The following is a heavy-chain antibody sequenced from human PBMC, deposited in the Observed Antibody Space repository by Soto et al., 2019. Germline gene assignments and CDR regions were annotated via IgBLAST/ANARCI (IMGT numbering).Heavy chain of an antibody. CDR1: GGSISSYY. CDR3: ARVNYGGNSGRFDY. Sequence: SETLSLTCTVSGGSISSYYWSWIRQPPGKGLEWIGYIYYSGSTNYNPSLESRVTISVDTSKNQFSLKLSSVTAADTAVYYCARVNYGGNSGRFDYWGRGTLVTVSS. D-gene: IGHD4-17*01. CDR2: IYYSGST. V-gene: IGHV4-59*01. J-gene: IGHJ4*02.